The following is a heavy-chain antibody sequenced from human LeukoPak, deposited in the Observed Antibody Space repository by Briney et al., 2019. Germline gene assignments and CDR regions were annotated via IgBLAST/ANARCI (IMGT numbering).Heavy chain of an antibody. D-gene: IGHD3-10*01. J-gene: IGHJ4*02. CDR3: AGATATGTGRAFHY. CDR1: GESITAYY. CDR2: VRHSGST. V-gene: IGHV4-34*01. Sequence: SETLSLTCAVYGESITAYYWTWIRQPPGKRLEWVGEVRHSGSTNYNPSLKSRVTMSVDMSKNQFSLKLNSVTAADTAVYYCAGATATGTGRAFHYWAQGNLVPVSS.